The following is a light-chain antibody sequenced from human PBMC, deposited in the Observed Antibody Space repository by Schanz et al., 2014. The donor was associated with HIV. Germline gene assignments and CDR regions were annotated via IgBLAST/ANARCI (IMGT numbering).Light chain of an antibody. CDR2: DNN. V-gene: IGLV1-51*01. Sequence: QSVLTQPPSVSAAPGQKVTISCSGSSSNIGSNYVAWYQQVPGTAPKLLIYDNNKRPSGIPDRFSGSTSGTSATLGITGLQTGDEADYYCATWDNSLSAGVFGGGTKVTVL. CDR1: SSNIGSNY. CDR3: ATWDNSLSAGV. J-gene: IGLJ3*02.